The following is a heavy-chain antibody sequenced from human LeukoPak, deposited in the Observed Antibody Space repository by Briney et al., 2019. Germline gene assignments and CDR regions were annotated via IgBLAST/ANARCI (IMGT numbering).Heavy chain of an antibody. J-gene: IGHJ4*02. CDR3: ARGSSSWYSPDFDY. V-gene: IGHV3-48*01. CDR2: ISSSSSTI. D-gene: IGHD6-13*01. CDR1: GFTFSSYS. Sequence: GGSLRLSCAASGFTFSSYSMNWVRQAPGKWLEWVSYISSSSSTIYYADSVKGRFTISRDNAKNSLYLQMNSLRAEDTAVYCCARGSSSWYSPDFDYWGQGTLVTVSS.